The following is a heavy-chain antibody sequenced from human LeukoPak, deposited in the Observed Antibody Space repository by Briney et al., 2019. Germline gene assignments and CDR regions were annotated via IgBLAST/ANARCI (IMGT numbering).Heavy chain of an antibody. J-gene: IGHJ4*02. CDR1: GFSLSSYS. D-gene: IGHD3-16*01. V-gene: IGHV3-48*04. CDR2: IHSSGGII. CDR3: ARRVPNEVITDYFDY. Sequence: GGSLRLSCVASGFSLSSYSMNWVRQAPGKGLEWISFIHSSGGIIFYAESVKGRFTISRDNAKNSLFLQMNSLRAEDTAVYYCARRVPNEVITDYFDYWGPGTLVTVSS.